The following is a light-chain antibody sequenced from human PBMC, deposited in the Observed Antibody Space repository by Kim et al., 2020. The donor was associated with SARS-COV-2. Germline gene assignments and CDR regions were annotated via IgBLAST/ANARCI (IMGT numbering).Light chain of an antibody. CDR1: QSISNN. J-gene: IGKJ5*01. Sequence: LSPGERATLSCRASQSISNNLAWYQQKPGQAPRLLIYGASTRATGIPDRFSGSGSGTGFTLTIIRVEPEDFAVYYCQQFGSSPLTFGQGTRLENK. CDR3: QQFGSSPLT. V-gene: IGKV3-20*01. CDR2: GAS.